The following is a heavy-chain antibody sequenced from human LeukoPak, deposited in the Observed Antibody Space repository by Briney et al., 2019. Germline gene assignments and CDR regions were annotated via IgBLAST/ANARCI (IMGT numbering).Heavy chain of an antibody. D-gene: IGHD3-16*01. CDR1: GFTFSTHD. CDR2: RSSTI. V-gene: IGHV3-48*04. J-gene: IGHJ4*02. CDR3: VRDRGGSDDY. Sequence: GGSLRLSCAASGFTFSTHDVNWVRQAPGKGLSGFHCRSSTIYYADSVKGRFTISRDNTKNTLFLQMHSLRAEDSALYYCVRDRGGSDDYWGQGTLVTVSS.